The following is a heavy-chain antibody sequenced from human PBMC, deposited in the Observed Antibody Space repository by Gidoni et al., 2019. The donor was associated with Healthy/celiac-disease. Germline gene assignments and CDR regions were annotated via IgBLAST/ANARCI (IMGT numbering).Heavy chain of an antibody. D-gene: IGHD2-2*01. V-gene: IGHV3-23*01. Sequence: EVQLLESGGGLVQPGGSLRLSCAASGFTFSSHAMSWVRQAPGKGLEWVSAISGSGGSTYYADSVKGRFTISRDNSKNTLYLQMNSLRAEDTAVYYCAKGGDIVVVPAALTNWFDPWGQGTLVTVSS. CDR1: GFTFSSHA. CDR3: AKGGDIVVVPAALTNWFDP. J-gene: IGHJ5*02. CDR2: ISGSGGST.